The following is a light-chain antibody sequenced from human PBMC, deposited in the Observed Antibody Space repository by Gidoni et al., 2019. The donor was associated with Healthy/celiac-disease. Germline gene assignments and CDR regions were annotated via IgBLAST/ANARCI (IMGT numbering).Light chain of an antibody. J-gene: IGKJ4*01. CDR2: DAS. CDR3: QQYDNLPPLT. V-gene: IGKV1-33*01. Sequence: DIQTTQSLSSLSSSVGDRVTITCQASQDISNYLNWYQQKPGKAPKPLIYDASNLETGVPSRFSGSGSGTDFTFTISSLQPEDIATYYCQQYDNLPPLTFGGGTKVEIK. CDR1: QDISNY.